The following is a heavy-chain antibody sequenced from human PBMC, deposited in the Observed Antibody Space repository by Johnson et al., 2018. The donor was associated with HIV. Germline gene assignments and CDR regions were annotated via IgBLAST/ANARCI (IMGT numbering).Heavy chain of an antibody. CDR3: ARACRDGYTCDVFDI. V-gene: IGHV3-7*02. J-gene: IGHJ3*02. CDR2: MKQDGSEQ. Sequence: VQLVESGGGLVQPGGSLRLSCAASGITFSNYWMSWVRQAPGKGLEWVANMKQDGSEQYYVDSVKGSFTISRDNSKNTLYLQMNSLRAEDTAVYYCARACRDGYTCDVFDIWGQGTLVTVSS. CDR1: GITFSNYW. D-gene: IGHD5-24*01.